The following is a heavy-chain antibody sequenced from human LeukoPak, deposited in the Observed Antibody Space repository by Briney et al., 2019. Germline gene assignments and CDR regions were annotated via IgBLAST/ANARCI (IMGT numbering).Heavy chain of an antibody. J-gene: IGHJ5*02. CDR1: GYTLAELP. V-gene: IGHV1-24*01. D-gene: IGHD2-2*01. CDR3: ATDSDIVVVPAAPRGWFDP. CDR2: FDPEDGET. Sequence: ASVKVSCKVSGYTLAELPMHWVRQAPGKGLEWMGGFDPEDGETIYAQKFQGRVTMTEDTSTDTAYVELSSLRSEDTAVYYCATDSDIVVVPAAPRGWFDPWGQGTLVTVSS.